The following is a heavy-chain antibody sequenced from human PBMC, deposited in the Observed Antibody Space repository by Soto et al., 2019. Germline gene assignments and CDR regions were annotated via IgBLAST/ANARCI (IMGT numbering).Heavy chain of an antibody. V-gene: IGHV3-15*01. CDR3: TTYPMTTVTATFDY. CDR1: GFTFSNAW. CDR2: IKSKTDGGTT. Sequence: EVQLVESGGGLVKPGGSLRLSCAASGFTFSNAWMSWVRQAPGKGLEWVGRIKSKTDGGTTDYSAPVKGRFTISRDDSKNTLYLQMNSLKTEDTAVYYCTTYPMTTVTATFDYWGQGTLVTVSS. D-gene: IGHD4-17*01. J-gene: IGHJ4*02.